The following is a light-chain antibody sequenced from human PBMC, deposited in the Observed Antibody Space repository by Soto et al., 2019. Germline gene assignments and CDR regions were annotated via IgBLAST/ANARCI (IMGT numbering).Light chain of an antibody. J-gene: IGKJ1*01. Sequence: DIQITQSPSSLSPSVLESFTITCRASRSISDWLAWYQQKPGKAPELLIFDASNLKSGVSSRFSGSGSGTEFTLTISRLQPDDVATYYCLQYSSHSWTFGQGTKVDIK. CDR2: DAS. CDR3: LQYSSHSWT. CDR1: RSISDW. V-gene: IGKV1-5*01.